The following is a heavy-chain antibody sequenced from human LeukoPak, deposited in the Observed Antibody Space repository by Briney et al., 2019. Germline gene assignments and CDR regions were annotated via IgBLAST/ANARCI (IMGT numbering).Heavy chain of an antibody. J-gene: IGHJ4*02. CDR3: ATNENWGTDLHFDY. CDR2: ISAYNGNT. V-gene: IGHV1-18*01. Sequence: APVKVSCKASGYTFTSYGISWVRQAPGQGLEWMGWISAYNGNTNYAQKLQGRVTMTTDTSTSTAYMELRSLRSDDTAVYYCATNENWGTDLHFDYWGQGTLVTVSS. D-gene: IGHD7-27*01. CDR1: GYTFTSYG.